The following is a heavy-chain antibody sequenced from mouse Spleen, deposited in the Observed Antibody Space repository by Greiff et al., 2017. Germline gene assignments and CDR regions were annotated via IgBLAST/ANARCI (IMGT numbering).Heavy chain of an antibody. Sequence: VKLVESGAELARPGASVKMSCKASGYTFTSYTMHWVKQRPGQGLEWIGYINPSSGYTKYNQKFKDKATLTADKSSSTAYMQLSSLTSEDSAVYYCARSYGDSDYWGQGTTLTVSS. CDR2: INPSSGYT. CDR3: ARSYGDSDY. J-gene: IGHJ2*01. D-gene: IGHD1-1*02. V-gene: IGHV1-4*01. CDR1: GYTFTSYT.